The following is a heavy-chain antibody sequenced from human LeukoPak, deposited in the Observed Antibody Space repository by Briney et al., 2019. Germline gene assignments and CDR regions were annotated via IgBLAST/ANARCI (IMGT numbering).Heavy chain of an antibody. CDR1: GYTFTGYY. J-gene: IGHJ4*02. Sequence: EASVKVSCKASGYTFTGYYMHWVRQAPGQGLEWMGWINPNSGGTNYAQKFQGRVTMTRDTSTSTAYMELRSLRSDDTAVYYCARDSHDSGRRYYYDSSGYYLNYWGQGTLVTVSS. CDR2: INPNSGGT. V-gene: IGHV1-2*02. D-gene: IGHD3-22*01. CDR3: ARDSHDSGRRYYYDSSGYYLNY.